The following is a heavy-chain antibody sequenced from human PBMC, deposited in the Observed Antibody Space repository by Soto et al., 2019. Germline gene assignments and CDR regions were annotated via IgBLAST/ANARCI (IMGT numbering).Heavy chain of an antibody. Sequence: QVQLQESGPGLVKPSETLSLTCIVSGGSVSSNGYYWTWIRQSPGRGLEWIGYIHDNGRTHYNPTLKSRVTMSRDMSENHVSLKLSSVTIADTAVYYWARLPDIRGWPLEYWGQGTLVTVSS. CDR2: IHDNGRT. CDR3: ARLPDIRGWPLEY. CDR1: GGSVSSNGYY. J-gene: IGHJ4*02. V-gene: IGHV4-61*03. D-gene: IGHD3-9*01.